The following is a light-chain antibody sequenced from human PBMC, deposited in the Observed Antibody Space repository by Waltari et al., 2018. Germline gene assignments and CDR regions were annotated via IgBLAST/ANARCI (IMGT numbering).Light chain of an antibody. V-gene: IGKV1-39*01. CDR3: QQSYSTPPYT. CDR2: AAS. Sequence: DIQMTQSPSSLSASIGDRVTITCRASQSISIYLNWYQQKPGKAPKLLINAASNLQSGVPSRFSGSGSGTAFTLTISSLQPEYFATYYCQQSYSTPPYTFGQGTKLEIK. J-gene: IGKJ2*01. CDR1: QSISIY.